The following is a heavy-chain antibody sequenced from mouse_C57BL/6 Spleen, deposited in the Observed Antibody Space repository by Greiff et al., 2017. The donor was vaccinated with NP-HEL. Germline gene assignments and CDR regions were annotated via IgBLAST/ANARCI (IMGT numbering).Heavy chain of an antibody. CDR1: GYTFTNYW. Sequence: VKLQESGAELVRPGTSVKMSCKASGYTFTNYWIGWAKQRPGHGLEWIGDIYPGGGYTNYNEKFKGKATLTADKSSSTAYMQFSSLTSEDSAIYYCARYWLLPYYFDYGGQGTTLTVSA. J-gene: IGHJ2*01. V-gene: IGHV1-63*01. CDR3: ARYWLLPYYFDY. CDR2: IYPGGGYT. D-gene: IGHD2-3*01.